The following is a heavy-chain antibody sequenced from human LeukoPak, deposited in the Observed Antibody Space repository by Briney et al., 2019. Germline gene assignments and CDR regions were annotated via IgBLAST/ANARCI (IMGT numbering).Heavy chain of an antibody. J-gene: IGHJ6*02. D-gene: IGHD5-18*01. CDR1: GGSISSSSYY. CDR3: AREGSSNVDTASLDGMDV. CDR2: IYYSGST. V-gene: IGHV4-39*07. Sequence: PSETLSLTCTVSGGSISSSSYYWGWIRQPPGKGLEWIGSIYYSGSTNYNPSLKSRVTISVDTSKNQFSLKLSSVTAADTAVYYCAREGSSNVDTASLDGMDVWGQGTTVTVSS.